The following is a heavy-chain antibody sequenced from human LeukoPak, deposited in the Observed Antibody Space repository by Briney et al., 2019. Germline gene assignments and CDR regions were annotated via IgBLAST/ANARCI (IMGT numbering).Heavy chain of an antibody. CDR1: GGSISSGSYN. D-gene: IGHD3-3*01. CDR2: IYTSGST. V-gene: IGHV4-61*02. J-gene: IGHJ6*03. Sequence: NPSQTLSLTCTVSGGSISSGSYNWSWIRQPAGKGLEWIGRIYTSGSTNYNPSLKGRVTISVGTSKNQFSLKLSSVTAADTAVYYCARASHDLWSGRLIDVWGTRTTVTVSS. CDR3: ARASHDLWSGRLIDV.